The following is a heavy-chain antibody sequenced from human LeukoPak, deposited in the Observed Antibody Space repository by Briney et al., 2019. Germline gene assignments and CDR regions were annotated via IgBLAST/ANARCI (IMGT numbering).Heavy chain of an antibody. Sequence: GGSLRLSCAASGFTFSSYWMHWVRQAPGKGLVWVSRINTDGSTNYADSVKGRSTISRDNAKNTLYLEMNSLRVEDTAVYYCARENRIAARPGDFDYWGQGTLVAVSS. J-gene: IGHJ4*02. D-gene: IGHD6-6*01. CDR2: INTDGST. V-gene: IGHV3-74*01. CDR1: GFTFSSYW. CDR3: ARENRIAARPGDFDY.